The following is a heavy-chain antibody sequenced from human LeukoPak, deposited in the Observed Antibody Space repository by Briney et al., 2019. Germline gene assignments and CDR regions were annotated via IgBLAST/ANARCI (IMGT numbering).Heavy chain of an antibody. J-gene: IGHJ4*02. CDR3: ATWGDFWSGNYGGY. CDR2: IKSKMDGGTT. CDR1: GFTFNNAW. D-gene: IGHD3-3*01. V-gene: IGHV3-15*01. Sequence: PGGSLRLFCAVSGFTFNNAWMSWVRQARGKGLEWGGHIKSKMDGGTTDYAAPVKGRFSISRDDSKNTVYLQMNSLKTEDTAVYYCATWGDFWSGNYGGYWGQGTLVTVSS.